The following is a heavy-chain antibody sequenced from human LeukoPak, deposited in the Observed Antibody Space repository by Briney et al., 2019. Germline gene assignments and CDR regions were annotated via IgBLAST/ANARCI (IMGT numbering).Heavy chain of an antibody. J-gene: IGHJ4*02. D-gene: IGHD6-19*01. CDR1: GYGFSNYW. Sequence: GESLKISFKGSGYGFSNYWIAWVRRRPGKGGEVMGIIYPGESDDSYSPSFQGQVTISADKSISPAFLQWTSLPASDTAMYYCSRRDYSSGWYVDYWGQGTLVTVS. CDR2: IYPGESDD. CDR3: SRRDYSSGWYVDY. V-gene: IGHV5-51*01.